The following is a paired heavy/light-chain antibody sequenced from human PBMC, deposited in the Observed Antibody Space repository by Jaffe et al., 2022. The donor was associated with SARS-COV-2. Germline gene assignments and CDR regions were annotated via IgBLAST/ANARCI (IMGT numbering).Heavy chain of an antibody. CDR1: GDSISSTSYY. CDR3: ARHFWSSGWFYFDF. J-gene: IGHJ4*02. Sequence: QLQLQESGPGLVKPSETLSLTCTVSGDSISSTSYYWAWIRQSPGEGPEWLGNVYYNGTTHYNPSLKGRASISIDTSRNQFSLKLTSVTAADTTVYYCARHFWSSGWFYFDFWGQGMLVTVSS. D-gene: IGHD6-19*01. CDR2: VYYNGTT. V-gene: IGHV4-39*01.
Light chain of an antibody. V-gene: IGKV1-12*01. CDR3: QQTNTFPLT. Sequence: DIQVTQSPSSVSASVGDRVTITCRASQGIRTGLAWYQQKPGRAPKLLISHASTLQSGVPSRFSGRGSGTDFSLTISSLQSDDFAIYYCQQTNTFPLTFGGGTKVEIQ. CDR2: HAS. J-gene: IGKJ4*01. CDR1: QGIRTG.